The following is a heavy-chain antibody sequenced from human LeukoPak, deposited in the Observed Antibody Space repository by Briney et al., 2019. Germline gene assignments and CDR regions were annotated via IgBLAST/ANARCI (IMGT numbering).Heavy chain of an antibody. CDR2: INPNSGGT. D-gene: IGHD2-8*02. J-gene: IGHJ4*02. CDR3: ARFDLMVYATKAYDY. V-gene: IGHV1-2*02. CDR1: GYTFTGYY. Sequence: ASVKVSCKASGYTFTGYYMHWVRQAPGQGLEWMGWINPNSGGTNYAQKFQGRVTMTRDTSISTAYMELSRLRSDDTAVYYCARFDLMVYATKAYDYWGQGTLVTVSS.